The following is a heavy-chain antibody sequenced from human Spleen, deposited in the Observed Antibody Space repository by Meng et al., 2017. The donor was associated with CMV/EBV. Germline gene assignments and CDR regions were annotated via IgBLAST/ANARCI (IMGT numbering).Heavy chain of an antibody. D-gene: IGHD2-15*01. CDR3: AIVLRGDRYYHYGMDV. J-gene: IGHJ6*02. CDR1: GFTSDDYA. CDR2: ISWNSATI. V-gene: IGHV3-9*02. Sequence: LSLTCAASGFTSDDYAMHWVRQAPGKGLEWVSGISWNSATIGYADSVKGRFTISRDNAKNSLYLQMKSLRPEDTALYYCAIVLRGDRYYHYGMDVWGQGTTVTVSS.